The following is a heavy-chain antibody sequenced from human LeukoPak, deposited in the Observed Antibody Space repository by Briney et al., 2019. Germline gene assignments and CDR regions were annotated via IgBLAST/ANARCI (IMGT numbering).Heavy chain of an antibody. J-gene: IGHJ4*02. V-gene: IGHV4-34*01. D-gene: IGHD3-10*01. CDR2: INHSGST. CDR1: GGSFSGYY. CDR3: ARWAPEVGFGELPLDY. Sequence: SETLSLTCAVYGGSFSGYYWSWIRQPPGKGLEWIGEINHSGSTNYNPSLKSRVTISVDTSKNQFSLKLSSVTAADTAVYYCARWAPEVGFGELPLDYWGQGTLVTVSS.